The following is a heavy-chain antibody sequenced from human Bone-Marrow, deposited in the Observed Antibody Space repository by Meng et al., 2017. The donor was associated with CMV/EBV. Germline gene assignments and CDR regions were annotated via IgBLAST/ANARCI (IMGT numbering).Heavy chain of an antibody. J-gene: IGHJ6*02. CDR1: GFTFSSYE. CDR3: ARDTRRKGMDV. V-gene: IGHV3-48*03. CDR2: ISNSGTTT. Sequence: GESLKISCAASGFTFSSYEMNWVRQAPGKGLEWVSYISNSGTTTYYADSVKGRFTISRDNAKNSLYLQMNSLRAEDTGGYYCARDTRRKGMDVWGQGTTVTVSS.